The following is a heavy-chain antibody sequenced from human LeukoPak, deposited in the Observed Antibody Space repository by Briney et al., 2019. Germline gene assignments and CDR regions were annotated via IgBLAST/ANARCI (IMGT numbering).Heavy chain of an antibody. CDR1: GFTFSSYA. V-gene: IGHV3-23*01. Sequence: GGSLRPSCAASGFTFSSYAMSWVRQAPGKGLEWVSAISGSGGSTYYADSVKGRFTISRDNSKNTLYLQMNSLRAEDTAVYYCASGGALGHYYDSSGLGYWGQGTLVTVSS. D-gene: IGHD3-22*01. J-gene: IGHJ4*02. CDR2: ISGSGGST. CDR3: ASGGALGHYYDSSGLGY.